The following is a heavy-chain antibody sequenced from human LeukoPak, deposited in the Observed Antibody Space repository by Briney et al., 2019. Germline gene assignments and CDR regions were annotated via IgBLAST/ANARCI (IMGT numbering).Heavy chain of an antibody. CDR1: GFTFSSYW. V-gene: IGHV3-74*01. J-gene: IGHJ4*02. D-gene: IGHD3-3*01. CDR2: NGTTT. CDR3: GRDLMSGY. Sequence: GGSLRLSCAASGFTFSSYWMHWVRQAPGKGLVWVSRNGTTTNYADSVKGRFTISRDNAKNTLYLQMNSLRAEDTAVYYCGRDLMSGYWGQGTLVTVSS.